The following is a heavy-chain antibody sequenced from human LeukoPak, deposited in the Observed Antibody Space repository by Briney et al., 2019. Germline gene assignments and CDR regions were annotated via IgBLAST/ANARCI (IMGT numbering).Heavy chain of an antibody. J-gene: IGHJ3*02. V-gene: IGHV3-23*01. CDR3: ARDFGSEPYDYGLSYDAFDI. D-gene: IGHD4-17*01. CDR1: GFTFSSYA. CDR2: ISGSGGST. Sequence: RSGGSLRLSCAASGFTFSSYAMSWVRQAPGKGLEWVSAISGSGGSTYYADSVKGRFTISRDNSKNTLYLQMNSLRAEDTAVYYCARDFGSEPYDYGLSYDAFDIWGQGTMVTVAS.